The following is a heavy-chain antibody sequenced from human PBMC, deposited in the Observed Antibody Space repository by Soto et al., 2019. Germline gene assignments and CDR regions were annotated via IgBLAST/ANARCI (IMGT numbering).Heavy chain of an antibody. Sequence: ASVELSCKASGYTFTGYYMHWVRQAPGQGLEWMGWINPNSGGTNYAQKFQGWVTMTRDTSISTAYMELSRLRSDDTAVYYCARAVYCTNGVCSGHAFDIWGQGTMVTVSS. V-gene: IGHV1-2*04. D-gene: IGHD2-8*01. CDR1: GYTFTGYY. J-gene: IGHJ3*02. CDR2: INPNSGGT. CDR3: ARAVYCTNGVCSGHAFDI.